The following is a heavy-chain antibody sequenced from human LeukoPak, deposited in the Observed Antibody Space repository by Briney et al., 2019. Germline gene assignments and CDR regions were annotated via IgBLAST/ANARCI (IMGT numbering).Heavy chain of an antibody. CDR2: IKEDGTEK. CDR1: GFTFSDFW. V-gene: IGHV3-7*01. D-gene: IGHD3-22*01. Sequence: GGSLRLSCAGSGFTFSDFWMTWVRQTPGKGLEWVANIKEDGTEKNLVDSVKGRFTISRDNAKNSLYLQMNSLRAEDTAVYYCARVPDYYDSSGYYGDYWGQGTLVTVSS. CDR3: ARVPDYYDSSGYYGDY. J-gene: IGHJ4*02.